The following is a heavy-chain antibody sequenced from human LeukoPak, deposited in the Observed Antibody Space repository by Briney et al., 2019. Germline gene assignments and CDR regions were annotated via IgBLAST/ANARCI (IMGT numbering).Heavy chain of an antibody. CDR1: GFTFSSCA. CDR3: AKGPQYYYDSSGYLY. CDR2: ISGSGGST. V-gene: IGHV3-23*01. J-gene: IGHJ4*02. Sequence: GGSLRLSCAASGFTFSSCAMSWVRQAPGKGLEWVSGISGSGGSTYYADSVKGRFTISGDNSKNTLYLQMNSLRAEDTAVYYCAKGPQYYYDSSGYLYWGQGTLVTVSS. D-gene: IGHD3-22*01.